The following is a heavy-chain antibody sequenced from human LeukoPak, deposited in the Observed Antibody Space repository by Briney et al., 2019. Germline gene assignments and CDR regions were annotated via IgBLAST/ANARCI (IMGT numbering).Heavy chain of an antibody. Sequence: GGSLRLSCAASGINFTSYAMSWVRQAPGKGLEWVSTLSHSATATYYADSVKGRFTISRDNSKNTLYLQMYSLRAEDTAVYYCAKDTLFWGPTGQFDYWGQGTLVTVSS. D-gene: IGHD7-27*01. CDR1: GINFTSYA. J-gene: IGHJ4*02. V-gene: IGHV3-23*01. CDR3: AKDTLFWGPTGQFDY. CDR2: LSHSATAT.